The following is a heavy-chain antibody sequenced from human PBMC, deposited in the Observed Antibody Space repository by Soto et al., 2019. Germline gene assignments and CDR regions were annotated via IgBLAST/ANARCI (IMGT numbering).Heavy chain of an antibody. D-gene: IGHD4-4*01. Sequence: SQTLSLTCVISGDSVSSNSAAWNWIRQSPSRGLEWLGRTYYRSRWYNDYAVSVKSRITVNPDTSKNQFSLHLNSVTPEDTAVFFCADTTSHECNSRSVWDKGTTLPVSS. J-gene: IGHJ6*04. V-gene: IGHV6-1*01. CDR1: GDSVSSNSAA. CDR2: TYYRSRWYN. CDR3: ADTTSHECNSRSV.